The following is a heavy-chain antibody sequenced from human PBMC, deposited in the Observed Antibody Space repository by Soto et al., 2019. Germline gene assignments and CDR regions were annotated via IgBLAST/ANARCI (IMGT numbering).Heavy chain of an antibody. J-gene: IGHJ4*01. CDR3: AKGDYASSGYYGLEY. D-gene: IGHD3-22*01. CDR1: GCTIISYA. Sequence: SLRLSFSASGCTIISYAMGWVRQSRGRGLEWAYAISGSGYSTYDAGPLKVPFTITRDNSKNTEYLQMNSLRADETAEYYCAKGDYASSGYYGLEYWAQGTLVTISS. CDR2: ISGSGYST. V-gene: IGHV3-23*01.